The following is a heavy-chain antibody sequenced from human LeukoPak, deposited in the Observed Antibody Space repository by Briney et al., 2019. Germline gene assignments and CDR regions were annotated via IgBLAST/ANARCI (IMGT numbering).Heavy chain of an antibody. D-gene: IGHD3-16*01. CDR2: IKRDGSGT. CDR3: ARDVDTFYFDY. V-gene: IGHV3-7*01. Sequence: GGSLRLSCAASGFIFSNYWMSWVRQAPGKGLEWVAIIKRDGSGTYYLDSVKGRFTISRDNAKNSLYLQMDSLRAEDTAVYYCARDVDTFYFDYWGQGTLVTVSS. J-gene: IGHJ4*02. CDR1: GFIFSNYW.